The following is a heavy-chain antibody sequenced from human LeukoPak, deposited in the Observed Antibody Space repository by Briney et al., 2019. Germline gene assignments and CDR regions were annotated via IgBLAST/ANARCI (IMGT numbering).Heavy chain of an antibody. Sequence: PGGSLRLSCAASGFMLRNYGMHWVRQGPGKGLEWVAFIWADSSKKFYEDSVKGRFTISRDNSKNMLYLQMNSLRAEDTAGYYCAKDIGSGHYMDVWGKGTTVTVSS. CDR2: IWADSSKK. CDR3: AKDIGSGHYMDV. V-gene: IGHV3-30*02. D-gene: IGHD2-15*01. J-gene: IGHJ6*03. CDR1: GFMLRNYG.